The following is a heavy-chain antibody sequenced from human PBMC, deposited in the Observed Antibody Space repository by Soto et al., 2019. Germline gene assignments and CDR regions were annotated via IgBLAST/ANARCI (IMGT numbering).Heavy chain of an antibody. CDR1: GFTFSSYS. CDR2: ISSSSYI. D-gene: IGHD3-10*01. Sequence: GGSLRLSCAASGFTFSSYSMNWVRQAPGKGLEWVSSISSSSYIYYADSVKGRFTISRDNAKNSLYLQMNSLRAEDTAVYYCARESPSYGSGSYYAFDIWGQGTMVTVSS. J-gene: IGHJ3*02. V-gene: IGHV3-21*01. CDR3: ARESPSYGSGSYYAFDI.